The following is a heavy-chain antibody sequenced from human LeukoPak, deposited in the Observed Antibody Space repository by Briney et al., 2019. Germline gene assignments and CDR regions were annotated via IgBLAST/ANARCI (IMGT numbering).Heavy chain of an antibody. Sequence: QPGGSLGLSCAASGFTFSSYGMHWVRQAPGKGLEWVSVIYYDGSNKYYAESVKGRFTISRDSSKNTLYLQMNSLRAEDTAVYYCARKNPAASDYWGQGTLVTVSS. J-gene: IGHJ4*02. D-gene: IGHD6-13*01. V-gene: IGHV3-33*01. CDR1: GFTFSSYG. CDR3: ARKNPAASDY. CDR2: IYYDGSNK.